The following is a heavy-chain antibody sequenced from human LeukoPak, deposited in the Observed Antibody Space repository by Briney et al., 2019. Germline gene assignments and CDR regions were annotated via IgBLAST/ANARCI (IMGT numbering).Heavy chain of an antibody. Sequence: RTGGSLRLSCVASGFTFSTYAMSWVRQAPGKGLEWVSVISGSGGSTYHEDSVKGRFTISRDNSQNTLYLQMNSLRAEDTAIYLCAKGHGSFEYSASWFDYWGQGTLVTVSS. V-gene: IGHV3-23*01. J-gene: IGHJ4*02. CDR3: AKGHGSFEYSASWFDY. D-gene: IGHD6-6*01. CDR1: GFTFSTYA. CDR2: ISGSGGST.